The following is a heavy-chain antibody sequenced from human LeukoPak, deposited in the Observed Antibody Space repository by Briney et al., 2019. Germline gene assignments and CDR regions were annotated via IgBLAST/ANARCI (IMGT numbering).Heavy chain of an antibody. Sequence: PAGSLRLSCAASGFTFSSYEMYWVRQAPRKGLEWVSYISSSGSTIYYADSVKGRFTISRDNAKNSLYLQMNSLRAEDTAVYYCAREGLEAFDIWGQGTLVTVSS. V-gene: IGHV3-48*03. CDR2: ISSSGSTI. CDR1: GFTFSSYE. CDR3: AREGLEAFDI. J-gene: IGHJ3*02. D-gene: IGHD3-22*01.